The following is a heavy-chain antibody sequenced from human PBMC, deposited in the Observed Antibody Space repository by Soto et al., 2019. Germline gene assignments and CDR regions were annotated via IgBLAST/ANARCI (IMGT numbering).Heavy chain of an antibody. Sequence: QVQLQESGPGLVKPSQTLSLPCTVSGGSISRGGSSWSWIRQNPGKGLEWIGYIYYSGSTYYNPSLKSRVTISVDTSKNQFSLKLSSVTAADTAVYYCARGEAVAGVHWGQGTLVTVSS. V-gene: IGHV4-31*03. CDR3: ARGEAVAGVH. CDR2: IYYSGST. CDR1: GGSISRGGSS. J-gene: IGHJ4*02. D-gene: IGHD6-19*01.